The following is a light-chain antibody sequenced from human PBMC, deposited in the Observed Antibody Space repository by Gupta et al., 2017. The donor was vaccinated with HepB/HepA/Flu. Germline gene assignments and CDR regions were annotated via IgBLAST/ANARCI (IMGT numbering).Light chain of an antibody. V-gene: IGKV3-15*01. Sequence: ELVLTQSPSTLFVSPGDRATLPCRASQSVSGSVAWYQHRTGQTVRLLIYGASTRAKGVAVRFIGSGSGTEYILLITSLQSEDDALYYCCQYYMSFPITFGRGTRLE. CDR3: CQYYMSFPIT. CDR1: QSVSGS. J-gene: IGKJ5*01. CDR2: GAS.